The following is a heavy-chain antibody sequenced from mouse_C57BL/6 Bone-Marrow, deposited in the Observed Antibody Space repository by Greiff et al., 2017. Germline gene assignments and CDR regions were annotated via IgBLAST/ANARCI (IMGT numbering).Heavy chain of an antibody. CDR1: GFTFSSYG. V-gene: IGHV5-6*02. D-gene: IGHD2-1*01. J-gene: IGHJ4*01. Sequence: EVKLMESGGDLVKPGGSLKLSCAASGFTFSSYGMSWVRHTPDKRLEWVATISSGGRYTYYPDSVQGRFTISRDNAKNTRYVQMSSLKSEDTAMYYCARRLIYYGNYDYAMDYWGQGTSVTVSS. CDR3: ARRLIYYGNYDYAMDY. CDR2: ISSGGRYT.